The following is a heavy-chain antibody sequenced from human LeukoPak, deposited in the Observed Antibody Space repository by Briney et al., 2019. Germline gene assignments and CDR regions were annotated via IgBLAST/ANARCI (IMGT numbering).Heavy chain of an antibody. CDR3: AKDQRYSGGWYLGWFDP. CDR2: ISGSGGST. J-gene: IGHJ5*02. Sequence: GGSLRLSCAASGFTFSSYAMSWVRQAPGKGLEWVSAISGSGGSTYYADSVKGRFTISRDNSKNTLYLQMNSLRAEDTAVYYCAKDQRYSGGWYLGWFDPWGQGTLVTVSS. CDR1: GFTFSSYA. V-gene: IGHV3-23*01. D-gene: IGHD6-19*01.